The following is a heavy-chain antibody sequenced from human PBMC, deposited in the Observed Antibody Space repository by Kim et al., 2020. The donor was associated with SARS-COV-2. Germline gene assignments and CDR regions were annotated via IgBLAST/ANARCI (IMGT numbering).Heavy chain of an antibody. V-gene: IGHV3-73*01. D-gene: IGHD1-26*01. J-gene: IGHJ6*02. CDR3: TRPGGSYYDYYYCGMDI. Sequence: VKGSFTISRDDSKNTAYMQMNGLKTEDTAVYYCTRPGGSYYDYYYCGMDIWGQGTTVTVSS.